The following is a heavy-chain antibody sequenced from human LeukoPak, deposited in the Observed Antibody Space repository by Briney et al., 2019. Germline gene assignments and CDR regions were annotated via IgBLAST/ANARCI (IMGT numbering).Heavy chain of an antibody. CDR3: ARDKVANDY. Sequence: SETLSLTCSVSGAFISNPHWSWIRQPAGKGLEWIGRVYSSGDTTYNPSLKSRVTISVDKSKSQFSLRLTSVTAADTAVYYCARDKVANDYWGQGTLVTVAS. CDR1: GAFISNPH. D-gene: IGHD5-12*01. J-gene: IGHJ4*02. V-gene: IGHV4-4*07. CDR2: VYSSGDT.